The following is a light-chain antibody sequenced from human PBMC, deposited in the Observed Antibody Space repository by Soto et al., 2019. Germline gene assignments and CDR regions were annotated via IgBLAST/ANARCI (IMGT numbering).Light chain of an antibody. Sequence: DIQMTQSPSSLSASVGDRVTITCRASQGISSWLAWYQQKPEKAPKSLIYAASSLQSGVLSRFSGSGSGTDFTLTISSLQPDEFATYYCQQYNRYPRAFGQGTKLEIK. CDR3: QQYNRYPRA. CDR2: AAS. CDR1: QGISSW. V-gene: IGKV1D-16*01. J-gene: IGKJ2*01.